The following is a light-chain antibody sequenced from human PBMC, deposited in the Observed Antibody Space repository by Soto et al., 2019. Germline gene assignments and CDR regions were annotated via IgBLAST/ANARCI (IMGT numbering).Light chain of an antibody. V-gene: IGKV1-39*01. CDR1: QNIRSH. J-gene: IGKJ5*01. CDR2: SAS. Sequence: DIQMTQSPSAQSASVGDTVTITCRASQNIRSHLNWYQQKPGKAPELLIYSASRLQSGVPSRFGGSGSGTDFTLTISDLQPEDFATYYCQQIYNTPSTFGQGTRLEIK. CDR3: QQIYNTPST.